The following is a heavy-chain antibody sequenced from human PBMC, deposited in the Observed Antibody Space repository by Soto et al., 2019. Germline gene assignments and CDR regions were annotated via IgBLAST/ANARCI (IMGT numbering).Heavy chain of an antibody. J-gene: IGHJ4*02. D-gene: IGHD3-22*01. Sequence: EVQLVESGGVVVQPGGSLRLSCAASGFTFDDYTMHWVRQAPGKGLGWVSLIIWDGGSTYYADSVKGRFTISRDNSKNSLYLQMNSLRTEDTALYYCAKDIGDYYDSSGYGIDYWGQGTLVTVSS. CDR2: IIWDGGST. CDR1: GFTFDDYT. V-gene: IGHV3-43*01. CDR3: AKDIGDYYDSSGYGIDY.